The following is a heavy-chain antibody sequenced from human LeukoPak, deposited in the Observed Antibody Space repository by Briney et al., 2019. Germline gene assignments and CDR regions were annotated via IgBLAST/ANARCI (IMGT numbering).Heavy chain of an antibody. CDR2: IYYSGST. J-gene: IGHJ4*02. V-gene: IGHV4-59*08. CDR3: ARMGPAAAGIVD. Sequence: SETLSLTCTVSDGSISNYYWNWIRLPPGKRLEWIGYIYYSGSTNYNPSLKSRVTFSIGTSKNQFSLKLSSVTAADTAVYYCARMGPAAAGIVDWGQGTLVTVSS. D-gene: IGHD6-13*01. CDR1: DGSISNYY.